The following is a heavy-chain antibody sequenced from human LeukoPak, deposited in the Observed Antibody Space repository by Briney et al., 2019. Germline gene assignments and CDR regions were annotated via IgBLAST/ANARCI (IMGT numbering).Heavy chain of an antibody. J-gene: IGHJ4*02. D-gene: IGHD5-18*01. V-gene: IGHV4-39*01. Sequence: PSDTVSLTCTVSGRSINNGDNYWSWIRQPPAKVLEWIGSIYDSKNTNNNPSLKSRVTISANASNNQFSLTLGSVSATDTAVYYCVSPRGLSYGYFDYWGQGTLVTVSS. CDR2: IYDSKNT. CDR3: VSPRGLSYGYFDY. CDR1: GRSINNGDNY.